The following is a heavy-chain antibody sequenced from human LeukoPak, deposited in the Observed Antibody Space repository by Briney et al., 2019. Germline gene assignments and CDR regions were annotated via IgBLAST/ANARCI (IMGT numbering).Heavy chain of an antibody. CDR2: IYTSGST. D-gene: IGHD6-13*01. CDR3: ARGAGYSSTKIDY. J-gene: IGHJ4*02. V-gene: IGHV4-61*02. Sequence: SETLSLTCTVSGGSISSGSYYWSWIRQPAGKGLEWIGRIYTSGSTNYNPSLKSRVTISVDTSKNQFSLKLSSVTAADTAVYYCARGAGYSSTKIDYWGQGTLVTVSS. CDR1: GGSISSGSYY.